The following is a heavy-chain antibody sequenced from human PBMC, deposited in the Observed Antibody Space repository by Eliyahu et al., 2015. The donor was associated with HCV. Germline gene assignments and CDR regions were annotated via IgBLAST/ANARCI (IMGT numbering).Heavy chain of an antibody. D-gene: IGHD5-12*01. CDR3: AKDRGYDYYYYYGMDV. CDR1: GFXFSGYG. J-gene: IGHJ6*02. V-gene: IGHV3-30*18. Sequence: QVQLVESGGGVVQPGRSLRLSCAASGFXFSGYGMXWVPXAPGKGLEGVAVISYDGSKTYYGDSVKGRFTISRDNSKNTLYVQMNSLRPEDTAVYYCAKDRGYDYYYYYGMDVWGQGTTVTVSS. CDR2: ISYDGSKT.